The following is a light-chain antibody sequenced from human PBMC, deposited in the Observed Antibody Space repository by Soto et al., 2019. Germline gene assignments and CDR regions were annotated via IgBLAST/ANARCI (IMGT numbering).Light chain of an antibody. J-gene: IGKJ1*01. CDR3: QQSYSTTWT. CDR1: QTISRY. Sequence: DIQMTQSPSSLSASVGDRVTITCRASQTISRYLNWYQQKPGKAPKLLIYAASSLQSGVPSRFSGSESETDFTLTISSLQPEDFANYSCQQSYSTTWTFGQGTKVDI. CDR2: AAS. V-gene: IGKV1-39*01.